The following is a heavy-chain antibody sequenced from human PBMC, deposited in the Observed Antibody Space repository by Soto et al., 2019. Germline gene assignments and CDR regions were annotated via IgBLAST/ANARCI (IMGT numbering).Heavy chain of an antibody. CDR3: AAVPYYYDSSGSFGWYDP. D-gene: IGHD3-22*01. CDR2: IYYSGST. CDR1: GGSISSSSYY. Sequence: QLHLQESGPGLVKPSENLSLTCNVSGGSISSSSYYWGWIRQPPGKGLEWIGSIYYSGSTYYNPSLKSRVTISVDTPKNHLSRKLSSVTAADTAVYDCAAVPYYYDSSGSFGWYDPWVQGTLVPVFS. V-gene: IGHV4-39*01. J-gene: IGHJ5*02.